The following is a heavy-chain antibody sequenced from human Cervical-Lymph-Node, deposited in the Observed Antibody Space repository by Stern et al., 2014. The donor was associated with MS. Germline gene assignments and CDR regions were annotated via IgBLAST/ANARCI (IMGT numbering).Heavy chain of an antibody. J-gene: IGHJ4*02. D-gene: IGHD1-1*01. CDR2: INTGNGDT. CDR1: GYTLTNYP. CDR3: AGNSPGTMLSLSNLDY. V-gene: IGHV1-3*04. Sequence: QVQLMQSGAEVKKPGASVKLSCKASGYTLTNYPIHWVRQAPGQRLEWMGWINTGNGDTKYSQKFQGRVTITRDTSASTAYMELSSLTSEDTAVYYCAGNSPGTMLSLSNLDYWGQGTLVSVSS.